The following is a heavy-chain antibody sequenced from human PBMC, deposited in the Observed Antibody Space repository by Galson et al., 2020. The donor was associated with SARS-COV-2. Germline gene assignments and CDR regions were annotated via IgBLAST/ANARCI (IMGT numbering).Heavy chain of an antibody. J-gene: IGHJ3*02. Sequence: SETLSFTCAVSGDSITSHNWWTWVRQYPGKGLEWIGEIHHSGVTHYIPSLKSRVSISVDKAQNQFSLNVRSATAADTAIYFCARVGPTAGAFYAFDIWGQGTMVTVSS. CDR1: GDSITSHNW. CDR2: IHHSGVT. V-gene: IGHV4-4*02. D-gene: IGHD6-13*01. CDR3: ARVGPTAGAFYAFDI.